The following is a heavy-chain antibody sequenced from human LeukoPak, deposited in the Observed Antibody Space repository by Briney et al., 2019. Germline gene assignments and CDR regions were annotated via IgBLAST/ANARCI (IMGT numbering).Heavy chain of an antibody. Sequence: GGSLRLSCAASGFTFSSYAMHWVRQAPGKGLEWVGRIKSKTDGGTTDYAAPVKGRFTISRDDSKNTLYLQMNSLKTEDTAVYYCTTESSYSGYDDRSYWGQGTLVTVSS. CDR2: IKSKTDGGTT. V-gene: IGHV3-15*01. D-gene: IGHD5-12*01. CDR1: GFTFSSYA. CDR3: TTESSYSGYDDRSY. J-gene: IGHJ4*02.